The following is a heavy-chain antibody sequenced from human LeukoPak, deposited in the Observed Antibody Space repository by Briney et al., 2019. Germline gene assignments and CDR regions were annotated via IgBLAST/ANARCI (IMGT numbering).Heavy chain of an antibody. J-gene: IGHJ6*02. Sequence: GGSLRLTCAASGFTFSSYSMSWVRQAPGKGLEWVSSISSSSSYIYYADSVKGRFTISRDNSKNTLYLQMNSLRAEDTAAYYCARGPNYYYYYYGMDAWGQGTTVTVSS. CDR3: ARGPNYYYYYYGMDA. CDR2: ISSSSSYI. V-gene: IGHV3-21*01. CDR1: GFTFSSYS.